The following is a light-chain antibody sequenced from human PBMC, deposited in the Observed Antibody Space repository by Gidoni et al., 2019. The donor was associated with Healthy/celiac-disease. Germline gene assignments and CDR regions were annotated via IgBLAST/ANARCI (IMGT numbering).Light chain of an antibody. Sequence: DIQMTQSPSSLSASVGDRVTITCRASQSISSYLNWYQQKPGKAPKLLIYATSSLQSGVPSRFSGSGSVTDFTLTISSLQPEDFATYYCQQSYSTSSYTFGQGTKLEIK. CDR1: QSISSY. CDR2: ATS. CDR3: QQSYSTSSYT. J-gene: IGKJ2*01. V-gene: IGKV1-39*01.